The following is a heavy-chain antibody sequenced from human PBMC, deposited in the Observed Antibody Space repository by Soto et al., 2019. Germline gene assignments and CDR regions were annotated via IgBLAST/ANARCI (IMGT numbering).Heavy chain of an antibody. D-gene: IGHD3-3*02. CDR2: IYYSGST. CDR1: GCSISSGGYY. CDR3: ARHGWGHFWSGYYTAGIQYYMDV. Sequence: PSETLSLTCTFSGCSISSGGYYLSWIRQHPGKGLEWIGYIYYSGSTNYNPSLKSRVTISVDTSKNQFSLKLSSVTAADTAVYYCARHGWGHFWSGYYTAGIQYYMDVWGKGTTVTVSS. V-gene: IGHV4-61*08. J-gene: IGHJ6*03.